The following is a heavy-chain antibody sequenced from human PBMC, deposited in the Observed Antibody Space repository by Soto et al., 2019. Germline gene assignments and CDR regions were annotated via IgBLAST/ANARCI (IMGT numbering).Heavy chain of an antibody. CDR3: AKDQDDILTGYPLPLAADY. J-gene: IGHJ4*02. Sequence: EVQLLESGGGLVQPGGSLRLSCAASGFTFSSYAMSWVRQAPGKGLEWVSAISGSGGSTYYADSVKGRFTISRDNSKNTLYLQMNRLRPEDTAVYYCAKDQDDILTGYPLPLAADYWGRGTLVTVSS. CDR1: GFTFSSYA. CDR2: ISGSGGST. V-gene: IGHV3-23*01. D-gene: IGHD3-9*01.